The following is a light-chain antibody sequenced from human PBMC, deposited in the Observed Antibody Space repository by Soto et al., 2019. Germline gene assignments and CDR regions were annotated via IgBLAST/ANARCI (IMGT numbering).Light chain of an antibody. V-gene: IGKV1-5*01. CDR2: DAS. J-gene: IGKJ1*01. Sequence: DIQITQSHSTLSASVGDRVTISCRASQSIGSWLAWYQQKPGKAPKLLIYDASSLESGVPSRFSGSGSGTEFTLTISSLQPDDFATYYCQQYKTYWTFGPGTNV. CDR1: QSIGSW. CDR3: QQYKTYWT.